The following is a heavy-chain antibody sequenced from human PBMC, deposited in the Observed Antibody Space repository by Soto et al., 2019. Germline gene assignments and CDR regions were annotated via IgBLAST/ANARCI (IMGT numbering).Heavy chain of an antibody. CDR1: GFTFSSFF. V-gene: IGHV3-23*01. J-gene: IGHJ4*02. CDR2: VSGSGGST. Sequence: HPGGSLRLSCTASGFTFSSFFMSWVRQAPGKGLEWISAVSGSGGSTYYADSVKGRFTISRDNSKDTLYLQMNNLRAEDTAVYYCAKPPDYNWNDYWGQGTLVTVSS. D-gene: IGHD1-20*01. CDR3: AKPPDYNWNDY.